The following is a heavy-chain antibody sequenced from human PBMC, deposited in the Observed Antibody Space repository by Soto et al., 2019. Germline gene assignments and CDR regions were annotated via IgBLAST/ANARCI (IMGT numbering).Heavy chain of an antibody. D-gene: IGHD1-1*01. V-gene: IGHV3-48*02. CDR2: ISSSSSTI. Sequence: EVQLVESGGGLVQPWGSLRLSCAASGFTFSSYSMNLVRQAPGKGLEWISYISSSSSTIYYADSVKGRFTISRDNAKNSLYLKMNSLRDEDTAVYYCAREGAWKGVNARHWFEPWGQGTLVTVSS. CDR1: GFTFSSYS. J-gene: IGHJ5*02. CDR3: AREGAWKGVNARHWFEP.